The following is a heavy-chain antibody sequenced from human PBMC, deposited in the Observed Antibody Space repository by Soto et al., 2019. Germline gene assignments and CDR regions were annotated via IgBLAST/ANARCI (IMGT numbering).Heavy chain of an antibody. V-gene: IGHV3-15*01. CDR2: IKSKADGGTI. Sequence: VQLVESGGDLVKPGGSLRLSCAASGFTFSNAWMTWVRQAPGKGLEWVGRIKSKADGGTIDYAGPVKGRFTISRDDSKNMVYLQMSSLKTEDTAVYYCKGGSYWGQGTLVTVSS. D-gene: IGHD3-16*01. CDR3: KGGSY. CDR1: GFTFSNAW. J-gene: IGHJ4*02.